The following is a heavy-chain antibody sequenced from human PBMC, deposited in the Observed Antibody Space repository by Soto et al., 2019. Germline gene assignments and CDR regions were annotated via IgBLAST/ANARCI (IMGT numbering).Heavy chain of an antibody. V-gene: IGHV3-15*01. CDR1: GFTFSSAW. Sequence: EVQLVESGRGLVKPGGSLRLSCAASGFTFSSAWMCWVRQAPGKGLEWVARIKSKIDGGTTDYAAPVRGRFTISRDDSNTTMYLQMDSLQIEDTAVYHCATYDYASASVRIRWAYWGQGALVTVSS. D-gene: IGHD3-16*01. CDR2: IKSKIDGGTT. CDR3: ATYDYASASVRIRWAY. J-gene: IGHJ4*02.